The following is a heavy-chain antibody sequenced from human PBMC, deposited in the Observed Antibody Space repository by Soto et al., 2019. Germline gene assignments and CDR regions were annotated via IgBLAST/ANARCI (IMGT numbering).Heavy chain of an antibody. J-gene: IGHJ4*02. CDR2: INAGNGNT. CDR3: ARGLNGYLHYFDY. V-gene: IGHV1-3*01. D-gene: IGHD5-18*01. CDR1: GYSFTNYY. Sequence: ASVKVSCKASGYSFTNYYIHWVRQAPGQRLEWMGWINAGNGNTKYSQKFQGRVTITRDTSASTAYMELSSLRSEDTAVYYCARGLNGYLHYFDYWGQGTLVTVSS.